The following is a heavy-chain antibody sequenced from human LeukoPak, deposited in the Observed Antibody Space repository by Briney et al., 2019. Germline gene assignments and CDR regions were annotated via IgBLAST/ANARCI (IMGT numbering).Heavy chain of an antibody. J-gene: IGHJ4*02. CDR2: ISGSGGST. V-gene: IGHV3-23*01. CDR1: GFTVSSNY. Sequence: GGSLRLSCVVSGFTVSSNYMNWVRQAPGKGLEWVSAISGSGGSTYYADSVKGRFTISRDNSKNTLYLQMNSLRAEDTAVYYCAKRPVIVATIRGEFDYWGQGTLVTVSS. CDR3: AKRPVIVATIRGEFDY. D-gene: IGHD5-12*01.